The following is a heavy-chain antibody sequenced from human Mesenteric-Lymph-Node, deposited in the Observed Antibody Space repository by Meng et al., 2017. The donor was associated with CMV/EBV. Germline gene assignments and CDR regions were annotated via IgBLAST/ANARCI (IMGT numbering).Heavy chain of an antibody. J-gene: IGHJ6*02. CDR3: AKDLIVGSGWDIVVVPAAITGYYGMDV. V-gene: IGHV3-33*06. D-gene: IGHD2-2*02. CDR2: IWYDGSNK. Sequence: GGSLRLSCAASGFTFSSYGMHWVRQAPGKGLEWVAVIWYDGSNKYYADSVKGRFTISRDNSKNTLYLQMNSLRAEDTAVYYCAKDLIVGSGWDIVVVPAAITGYYGMDVWGQGTTVTVSS. CDR1: GFTFSSYG.